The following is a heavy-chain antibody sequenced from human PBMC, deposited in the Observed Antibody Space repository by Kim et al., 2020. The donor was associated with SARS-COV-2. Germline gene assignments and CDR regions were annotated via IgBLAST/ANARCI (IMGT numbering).Heavy chain of an antibody. CDR3: TKHWIRTHAY. J-gene: IGHJ4*02. Sequence: GGSLRLSCVASGFSFSNYAMSWVRLAPGKGLECVSVVSRTNDETHYATSVKGRFTVSRDNSRNTLYLEMNNLRAEDTAIYYCTKHWIRTHAYWGPGTKVTVSS. D-gene: IGHD1-1*01. CDR2: VSRTNDET. V-gene: IGHV3-23*01. CDR1: GFSFSNYA.